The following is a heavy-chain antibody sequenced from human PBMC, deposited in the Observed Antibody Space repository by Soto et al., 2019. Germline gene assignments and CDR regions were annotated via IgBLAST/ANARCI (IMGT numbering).Heavy chain of an antibody. CDR2: ISYDGSNK. V-gene: IGHV3-30-3*01. Sequence: QVQLVESGGGVVQPGRSLRLSCAASGFTFSSYAMHWVRQAPGKGLEWVAVISYDGSNKYYADSVKGRFTISRDNSKSTQYLQMNSLRAEDTTVYYCARHKTDLRVLEWSYYFDYWGQGTLVTVSS. CDR1: GFTFSSYA. CDR3: ARHKTDLRVLEWSYYFDY. J-gene: IGHJ4*02. D-gene: IGHD3-3*01.